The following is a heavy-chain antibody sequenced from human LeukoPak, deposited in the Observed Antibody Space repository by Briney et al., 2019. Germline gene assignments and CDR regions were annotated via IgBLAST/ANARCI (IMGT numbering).Heavy chain of an antibody. Sequence: PSETLSLTCTVSGGSISSFYWSWIRQPPGKGLEWIGYIYYTGSTNYNSSLKSRVTISVDTSKNQFSLKLSSVTAADTAVYYCARARVEMATMFGGFNIEQDPVEFDYWGQGTLVTVSS. D-gene: IGHD5-24*01. CDR3: ARARVEMATMFGGFNIEQDPVEFDY. CDR2: IYYTGST. V-gene: IGHV4-59*12. CDR1: GGSISSFY. J-gene: IGHJ4*02.